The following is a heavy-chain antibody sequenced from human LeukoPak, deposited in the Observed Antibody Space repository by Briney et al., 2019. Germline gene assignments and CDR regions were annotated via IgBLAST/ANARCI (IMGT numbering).Heavy chain of an antibody. V-gene: IGHV4-34*01. J-gene: IGHJ4*02. D-gene: IGHD3-16*02. CDR3: ARAVISFAGLIAKGFDS. CDR2: INHRGST. Sequence: SETLSLTCAVYGGSFSGCYWSWIRQPPGKGLEWIGEINHRGSTKYNPSLKSRVTISVDTSKNQFSLKLSSVTAADTAVYYCARAVISFAGLIAKGFDSWGQGTLVTISS. CDR1: GGSFSGCY.